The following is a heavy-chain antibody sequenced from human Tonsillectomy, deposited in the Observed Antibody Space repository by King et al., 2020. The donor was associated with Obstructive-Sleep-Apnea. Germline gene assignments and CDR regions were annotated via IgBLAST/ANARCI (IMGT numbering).Heavy chain of an antibody. D-gene: IGHD4-23*01. V-gene: IGHV3-7*03. CDR3: ARDPGGFDY. Sequence: VQLVESGGNLVQPGGSLRLSCPASGFTFSSYWMSWVRQAPGKGLGGVANLKQGGSENYYVDSVKGRFTISRDNAKNSLYLQMNSLRAEDTAIYYCARDPGGFDYWGQGTLVTVSS. CDR2: LKQGGSEN. CDR1: GFTFSSYW. J-gene: IGHJ4*02.